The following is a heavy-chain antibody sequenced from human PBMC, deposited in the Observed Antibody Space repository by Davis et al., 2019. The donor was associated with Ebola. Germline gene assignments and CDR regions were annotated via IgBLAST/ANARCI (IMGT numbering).Heavy chain of an antibody. D-gene: IGHD3-3*01. CDR1: GGSISSYY. Sequence: PSETLSLTCTVSGGSISSYYWSWIRQPPGKGLEWIGYIYYSGSTNYNPSLKSRVTISVDTAKNQFSLKLSSVTAADTAVYYCAQGYYTPLDYYYGMDVWGQGTTVTVSS. CDR3: AQGYYTPLDYYYGMDV. J-gene: IGHJ6*02. CDR2: IYYSGST. V-gene: IGHV4-59*08.